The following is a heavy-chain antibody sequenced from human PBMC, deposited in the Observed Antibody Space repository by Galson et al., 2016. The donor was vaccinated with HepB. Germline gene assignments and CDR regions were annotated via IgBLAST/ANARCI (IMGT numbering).Heavy chain of an antibody. Sequence: SLRLSCAASGFTFSTYAMSWVRQAPGKGLEWVSAISHSSISTFYADSVKGRFTISRDNSKNTLYLHMNSLRAEDTAVYYCAKDWLARGRRPYFFYYWGQGTLVTVSS. V-gene: IGHV3-23*01. J-gene: IGHJ4*02. CDR1: GFTFSTYA. CDR3: AKDWLARGRRPYFFYY. D-gene: IGHD5-12*01. CDR2: ISHSSIST.